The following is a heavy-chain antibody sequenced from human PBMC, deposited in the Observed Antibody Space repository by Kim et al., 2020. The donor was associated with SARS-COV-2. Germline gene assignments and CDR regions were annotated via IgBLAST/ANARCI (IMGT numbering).Heavy chain of an antibody. CDR2: IRSKAYGGTT. CDR1: GFTFGDYA. CDR3: TRSFGGSCSIDY. Sequence: GGSLRLSCTASGFTFGDYAMSWVRQAPGKGLEWVGFIRSKAYGGTTEYAASVKGRFTISRDDSKSIAYLQMNSLKTEDTAVYYCTRSFGGSCSIDYWGQGTLVTVSS. J-gene: IGHJ4*02. D-gene: IGHD2-15*01. V-gene: IGHV3-49*04.